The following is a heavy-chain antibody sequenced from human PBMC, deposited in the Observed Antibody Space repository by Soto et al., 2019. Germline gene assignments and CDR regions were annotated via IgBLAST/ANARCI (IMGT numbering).Heavy chain of an antibody. CDR1: GDSVSSNSAA. D-gene: IGHD6-6*01. J-gene: IGHJ3*02. V-gene: IGHV6-1*01. Sequence: PSQTLSLTCAISGDSVSSNSAAWNWIRQSPSRGLEWLGRTYYRSKWYNDYAVSVKSRITINPDTSKNQFSLQLNSVTPEDTAVYYCARDFSERWYSSSSSAFEIWGQGTMVTVSS. CDR3: ARDFSERWYSSSSSAFEI. CDR2: TYYRSKWYN.